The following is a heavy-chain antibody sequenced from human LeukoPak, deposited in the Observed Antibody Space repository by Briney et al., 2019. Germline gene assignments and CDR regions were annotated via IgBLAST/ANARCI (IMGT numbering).Heavy chain of an antibody. J-gene: IGHJ4*02. CDR1: GFTFSSYA. CDR2: IRYDGSNK. D-gene: IGHD4-17*01. V-gene: IGHV3-30*02. Sequence: GGSLRLSCAASGFTFSSYAMHWVRQAPGKGLEWVAFIRYDGSNKYYADSVKGRFTISRDNSKNTLYLQMNSLRAEDTAVYYCAKNRGRPVTHSFDYWGQGTLVTVSS. CDR3: AKNRGRPVTHSFDY.